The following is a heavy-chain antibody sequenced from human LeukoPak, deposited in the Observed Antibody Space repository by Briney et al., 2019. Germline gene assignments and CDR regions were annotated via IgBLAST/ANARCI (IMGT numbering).Heavy chain of an antibody. CDR2: IYYSGST. Sequence: SETLSLTCTVSGGSISSSSYYWGWIRQPPGEGLEWIGSIYYSGSTYYNPSLKSRVTISVDTSKNQFSLKLSSVTAADAAVYYCARHEEEDGYNAKTFDSWGQGTLVTVSS. V-gene: IGHV4-39*01. CDR3: ARHEEEDGYNAKTFDS. J-gene: IGHJ4*02. D-gene: IGHD5-24*01. CDR1: GGSISSSSYY.